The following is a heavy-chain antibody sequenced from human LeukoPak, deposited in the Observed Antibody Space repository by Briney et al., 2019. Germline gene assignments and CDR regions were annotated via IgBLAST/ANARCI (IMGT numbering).Heavy chain of an antibody. CDR2: ISSSSSYI. Sequence: GGSLRLSCAASGFTFSSYSMNWVRQAPGKGPEWVSSISSSSSYIYYADSVKGRFTISRDNAKNSLYLQMNSLRAEDTAVYYCARAQEDIVVVPAASDAFDIWGQGTMVTVSS. V-gene: IGHV3-21*01. D-gene: IGHD2-2*01. CDR1: GFTFSSYS. J-gene: IGHJ3*02. CDR3: ARAQEDIVVVPAASDAFDI.